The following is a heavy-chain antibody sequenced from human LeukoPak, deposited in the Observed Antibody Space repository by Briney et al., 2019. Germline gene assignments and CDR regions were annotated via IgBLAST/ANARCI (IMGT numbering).Heavy chain of an antibody. CDR1: GYTLTAYY. J-gene: IGHJ5*02. V-gene: IGHV1-2*02. CDR3: AREGSPYCSSTSCYWFDP. Sequence: ASVKVSCKASGYTLTAYYMHWVRQAPGQGLEWMRWINPNSGGTNYAQKFQGRVTMTRDTSISTAYMELSRLRSDDTAVYYCAREGSPYCSSTSCYWFDPWGQGTLVTVSS. D-gene: IGHD2-2*01. CDR2: INPNSGGT.